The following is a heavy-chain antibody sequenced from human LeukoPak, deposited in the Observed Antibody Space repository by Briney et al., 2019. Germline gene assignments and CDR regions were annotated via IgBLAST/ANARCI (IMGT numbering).Heavy chain of an antibody. CDR1: GGSISSGDYS. Sequence: ASQTLSLTCAVSGGSISSGDYSWSWIRQPPGNGLEWIGYIYHTGNTNYNPSLKSRLTISVARSKNQFSLRLSSVTAADTAVYYCARARESMATAGSYFDYWGQGTLVTVSS. J-gene: IGHJ4*02. D-gene: IGHD6-13*01. V-gene: IGHV4-30-2*01. CDR3: ARARESMATAGSYFDY. CDR2: IYHTGNT.